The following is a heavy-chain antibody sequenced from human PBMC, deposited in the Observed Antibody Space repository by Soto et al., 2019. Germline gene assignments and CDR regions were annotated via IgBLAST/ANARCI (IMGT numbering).Heavy chain of an antibody. CDR1: GGSFSGYY. V-gene: IGHV4-34*01. D-gene: IGHD6-19*01. CDR3: AKAASVAGTVDY. J-gene: IGHJ4*02. Sequence: QVQLQQWGAGLLKPSETLSLTCAVYGGSFSGYYWSWIRQPPGKGLEWIGEINHSGSTNYNPSLKSRVTISVDTSKNQFSLKLSSVTAADTAVYYCAKAASVAGTVDYWGQGTLVTVSS. CDR2: INHSGST.